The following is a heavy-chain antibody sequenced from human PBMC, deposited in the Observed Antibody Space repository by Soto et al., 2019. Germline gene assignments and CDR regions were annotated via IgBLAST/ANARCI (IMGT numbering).Heavy chain of an antibody. Sequence: PSETLSLTCAVYGGSFSGYYWSWIRQPPGKGLEWIGEINHSGSTNYNPSLKSRVAISVDTSKNQFSLKLSSVTAADTAVYYCARDVDARVRGVIGYGMDVWGQGTTVTV. J-gene: IGHJ6*02. CDR2: INHSGST. CDR1: GGSFSGYY. D-gene: IGHD3-10*01. V-gene: IGHV4-34*01. CDR3: ARDVDARVRGVIGYGMDV.